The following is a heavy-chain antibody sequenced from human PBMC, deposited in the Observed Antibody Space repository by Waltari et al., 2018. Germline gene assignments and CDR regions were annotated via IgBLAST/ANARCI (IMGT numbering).Heavy chain of an antibody. CDR3: ARDTLRVVVQDYYMDV. CDR2: IYTSGST. CDR1: GGSISSYY. Sequence: QVQLQESGPGLVKPSETLSLTCTVSGGSISSYYWSWIRQPAGKGLEWIGRIYTSGSTNYNPSLKRRVTMSVDTSKNQFSLKLSSVTAADTAVYYCARDTLRVVVQDYYMDVWGKGTTVTVSS. D-gene: IGHD2-2*01. V-gene: IGHV4-4*07. J-gene: IGHJ6*03.